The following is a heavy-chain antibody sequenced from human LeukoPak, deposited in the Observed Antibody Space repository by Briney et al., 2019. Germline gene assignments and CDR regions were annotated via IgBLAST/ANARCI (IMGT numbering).Heavy chain of an antibody. V-gene: IGHV3-15*05. J-gene: IGHJ6*02. CDR2: IKSKADGGTT. D-gene: IGHD3-10*02. Sequence: GGSLRLSCAASGFTFSNARMSWVRQAPGKGLEWVGRIKSKADGGTTDYAAPVKGRFTISRDNAKNSLYLQMNSLRAEDTALYHCARANGMLNYYYGVDVWGQGTTVTVSS. CDR3: ARANGMLNYYYGVDV. CDR1: GFTFSNAR.